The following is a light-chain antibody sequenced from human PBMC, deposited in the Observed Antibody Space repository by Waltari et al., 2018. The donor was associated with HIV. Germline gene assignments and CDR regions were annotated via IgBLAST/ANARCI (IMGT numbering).Light chain of an antibody. CDR2: ATS. Sequence: ETVLKQFQGSLSLSPGETANISCRASQSVSTTYVAWYRQRPGQAPRLLLYATSNRATGIPDRFSGDGSGTDFTLTIKSLEPEDFAMYYCQLFGSSPRWTFGPGTKVEAK. CDR1: QSVSTTY. J-gene: IGKJ1*01. V-gene: IGKV3-20*01. CDR3: QLFGSSPRWT.